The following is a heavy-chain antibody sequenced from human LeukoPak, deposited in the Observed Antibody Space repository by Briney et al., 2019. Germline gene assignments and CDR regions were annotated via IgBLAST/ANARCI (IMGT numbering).Heavy chain of an antibody. D-gene: IGHD3-10*01. V-gene: IGHV4-34*01. CDR1: GGSFSGYY. CDR3: ARAKLLWFGELLFGRPRGHSYLDY. Sequence: PSETLSLTCAVYGGSFSGYYWSWIRQPPGKGLEWIGEINHSGSTNYNPSLKSRVTISVDTSKNQFSLKLSSVTAADTAVYYCARAKLLWFGELLFGRPRGHSYLDYWGQGTLVTVSS. CDR2: INHSGST. J-gene: IGHJ4*02.